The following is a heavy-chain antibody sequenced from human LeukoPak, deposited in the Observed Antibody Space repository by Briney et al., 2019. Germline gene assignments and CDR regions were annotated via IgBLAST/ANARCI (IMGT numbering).Heavy chain of an antibody. J-gene: IGHJ6*03. D-gene: IGHD3-9*01. CDR2: INPNSGGT. CDR3: ARGGEDDILTLDYYYYYMDV. CDR1: GYTFTSYD. V-gene: IGHV1-2*02. Sequence: GASVKVSCKASGYTFTSYDINWVRQAPGQGLEWMGWINPNSGGTNYAQKFQGRVTMTRDTSISTAYMELSRLRSDDTAVYYCARGGEDDILTLDYYYYYMDVWGKGTTVTISS.